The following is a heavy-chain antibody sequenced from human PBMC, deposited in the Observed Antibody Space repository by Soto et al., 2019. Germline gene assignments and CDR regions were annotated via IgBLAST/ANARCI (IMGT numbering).Heavy chain of an antibody. V-gene: IGHV4-61*01. J-gene: IGHJ4*02. CDR1: GGSVSSGSYY. CDR2: IYYSGST. CDR3: ASENYVFWSGYYGYFDY. D-gene: IGHD3-3*01. Sequence: QVQLQESGPGLVKPSETLSLTCTVSGGSVSSGSYYWSWIRQPPGKGLEWIGYIYYSGSTNYNPSLKGRVPNSEDASKNQFSRKVSCVTVADTAVYYCASENYVFWSGYYGYFDYWGQGTLVTVSS.